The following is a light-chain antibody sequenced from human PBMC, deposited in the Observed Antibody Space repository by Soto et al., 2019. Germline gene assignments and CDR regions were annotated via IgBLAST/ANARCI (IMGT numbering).Light chain of an antibody. Sequence: EIVLTQSPGTLSLSPCERATLSCRASQSVSSSYLAWYQQKPGQAPRLLIYGASNRATGIPDRFSGSGSGTDFTLTISKLEPEDFALYYCQQYGSSPPLTFGGGTKVDIK. CDR3: QQYGSSPPLT. CDR1: QSVSSSY. CDR2: GAS. V-gene: IGKV3-20*01. J-gene: IGKJ4*01.